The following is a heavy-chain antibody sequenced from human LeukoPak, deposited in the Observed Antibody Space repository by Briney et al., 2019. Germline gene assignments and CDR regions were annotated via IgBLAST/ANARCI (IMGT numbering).Heavy chain of an antibody. CDR3: AKDDSGTFDHFDY. Sequence: GGSLRLSCAASGFTFKTYAMSWVRQAPGKGLKGVAGINFSGAHTYYADSVKGRSTISRDNSKNTLSLQINSLRAEDTAVYYCAKDDSGTFDHFDYWGQGTLVTVSS. D-gene: IGHD1-26*01. J-gene: IGHJ4*02. CDR1: GFTFKTYA. CDR2: INFSGAHT. V-gene: IGHV3-23*01.